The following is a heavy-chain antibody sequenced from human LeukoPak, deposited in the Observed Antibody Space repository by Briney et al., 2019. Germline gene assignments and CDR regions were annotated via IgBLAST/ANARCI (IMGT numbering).Heavy chain of an antibody. CDR3: ARDGGVVVTAKYYYYGMDV. CDR1: GGSIRSYH. CDR2: IYYSGST. D-gene: IGHD2-21*02. Sequence: SETLSLTCTVTGGSIRSYHWSWIRQPPGKGLEWIGSIYYSGSTYYNPSLKSRVTISVDTSKNQFSLKLSSVTAADTAVYYCARDGGVVVTAKYYYYGMDVWGQGTTVTVSS. J-gene: IGHJ6*02. V-gene: IGHV4-59*12.